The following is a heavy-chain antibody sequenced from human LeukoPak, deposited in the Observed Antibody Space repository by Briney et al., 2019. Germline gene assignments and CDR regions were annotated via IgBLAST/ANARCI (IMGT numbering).Heavy chain of an antibody. D-gene: IGHD3-3*01. V-gene: IGHV4-30-4*01. CDR1: GGSISSGDYY. Sequence: SETLSLTCTVSGGSISSGDYYWSWIRQAPGKGLEWIGYTHNSGSTFYNPSLKSRFTISVDTSKNQFSLKVRSVTAADTAVYYCAREGHDFWSGSRGWFDPWGQGTLVTVSS. CDR2: THNSGST. J-gene: IGHJ5*02. CDR3: AREGHDFWSGSRGWFDP.